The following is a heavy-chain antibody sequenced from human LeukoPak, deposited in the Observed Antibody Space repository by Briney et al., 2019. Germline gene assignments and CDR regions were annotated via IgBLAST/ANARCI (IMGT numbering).Heavy chain of an antibody. CDR3: SPLSGVRGVMPSGMGV. CDR1: GFTFNSYG. CDR2: ISYDGSNK. J-gene: IGHJ6*02. D-gene: IGHD3-10*01. V-gene: IGHV3-30*03. Sequence: PGRSLRLSCAASGFTFNSYGMHWVRQAPGKGLEWVAVISYDGSNKYYADSVKGRFAISRDNSKNTLYLQMNSLRAEDTAVYYCSPLSGVRGVMPSGMGVWGQGTTVTVSS.